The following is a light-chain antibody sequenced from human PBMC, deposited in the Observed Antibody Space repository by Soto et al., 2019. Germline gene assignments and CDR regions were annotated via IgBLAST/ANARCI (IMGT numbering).Light chain of an antibody. CDR2: GAS. V-gene: IGKV3-20*01. CDR3: QQYGNSPPYS. Sequence: EIVLTQSPGTLSLSPGERATLSCRASQSVSRSHLAWYQQKPGQAPRLLIYGASSRATGIADRFSGSGSVTDFTLTISRLEPEDFAVYYCQQYGNSPPYSVGQGTKLEIK. J-gene: IGKJ2*03. CDR1: QSVSRSH.